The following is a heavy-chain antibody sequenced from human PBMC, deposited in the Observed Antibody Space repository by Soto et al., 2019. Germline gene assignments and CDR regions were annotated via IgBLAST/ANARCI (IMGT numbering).Heavy chain of an antibody. V-gene: IGHV3-7*01. D-gene: IGHD3-9*01. J-gene: IGHJ4*02. Sequence: GGSLRLSCAASGFTFSSYWMSWVRQAPGKGLEWVANIKQDGSEKYYVDSVKGRFTISRDNAKNSLYLQMNSLRAEDTAVYYCARDPDYDILTGESYFDYWGQGTLVTVSS. CDR1: GFTFSSYW. CDR2: IKQDGSEK. CDR3: ARDPDYDILTGESYFDY.